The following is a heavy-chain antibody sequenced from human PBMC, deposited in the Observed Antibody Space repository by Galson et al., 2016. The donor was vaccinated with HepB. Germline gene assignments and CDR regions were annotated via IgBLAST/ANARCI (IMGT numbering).Heavy chain of an antibody. Sequence: SETLSLTCTVYGGSFTTYYWSWIRQAPGKGLEWLGEVNHSGSTNYSPSLKSRVTISVDTAKNEFSLRLTSVTAADTAVYYCASAKYDNSGFAMFWGQGTRVAVSS. D-gene: IGHD6-25*01. CDR3: ASAKYDNSGFAMF. V-gene: IGHV4-34*01. J-gene: IGHJ4*02. CDR1: GGSFTTYY. CDR2: VNHSGST.